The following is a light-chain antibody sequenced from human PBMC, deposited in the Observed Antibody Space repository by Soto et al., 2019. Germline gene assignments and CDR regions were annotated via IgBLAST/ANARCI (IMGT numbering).Light chain of an antibody. Sequence: ETVLTQSPATLSLSPGERATLSCRASQSVDSYLAWYQQKPGQAPRLLIYDASNRATGIPARFSGSGSGTDFTLPNSSLEPEDFAVYYCQQRKFWPPITFGGGTRVEIK. J-gene: IGKJ4*01. CDR3: QQRKFWPPIT. CDR1: QSVDSY. V-gene: IGKV3-11*01. CDR2: DAS.